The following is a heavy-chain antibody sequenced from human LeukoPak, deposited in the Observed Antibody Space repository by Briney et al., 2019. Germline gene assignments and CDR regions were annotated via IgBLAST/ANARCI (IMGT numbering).Heavy chain of an antibody. D-gene: IGHD2-21*01. Sequence: VRSLRLSGAASGFSITGYCMTWVRQAPGKGQEWVGNIKHDGEVTNYAHSLRGRFTISRNSAKNTAYWQMTSLRPEDSAVYFCGNQCCGRTCPDLWGQGTQVTVSS. J-gene: IGHJ4*02. V-gene: IGHV3-7*05. CDR2: IKHDGEVT. CDR1: GFSITGYC. CDR3: GNQCCGRTCPDL.